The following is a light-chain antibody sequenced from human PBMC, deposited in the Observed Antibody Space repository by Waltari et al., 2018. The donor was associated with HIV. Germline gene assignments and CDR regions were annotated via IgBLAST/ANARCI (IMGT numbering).Light chain of an antibody. CDR1: QDIARR. CDR3: QQSKTFPLD. J-gene: IGKJ2*01. Sequence: DIQMTQSPSSVSAFVGDRVTITCRASQDIARRLAWYQQKRGKAAKLLIYAASSLHSGVPSRFSGNGSGTDFTLTISSQQPADSATYYCQQSKTFPLDFGQGSKLEI. CDR2: AAS. V-gene: IGKV1-12*01.